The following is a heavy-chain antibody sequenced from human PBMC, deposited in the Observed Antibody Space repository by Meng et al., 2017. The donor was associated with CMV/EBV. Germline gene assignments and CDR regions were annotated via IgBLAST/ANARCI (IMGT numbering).Heavy chain of an antibody. CDR3: ARVALRHDFWSGYYSSYYFDY. CDR1: YY. D-gene: IGHD3-3*01. CDR2: INPNSGGT. Sequence: YYMHWVRQAPGQGLEWMGWINPNSGGTIYAQKFQGRVTMTRDTSISTAYMELSRLRSDDTAVYYCARVALRHDFWSGYYSSYYFDYWGQGTLVTVSS. J-gene: IGHJ4*02. V-gene: IGHV1-2*02.